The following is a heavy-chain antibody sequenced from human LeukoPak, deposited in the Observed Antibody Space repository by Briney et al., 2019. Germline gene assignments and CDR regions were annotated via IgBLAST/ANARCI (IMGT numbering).Heavy chain of an antibody. D-gene: IGHD4-17*01. CDR2: INHSGST. J-gene: IGHJ4*02. V-gene: IGHV4-34*01. Sequence: SETLSLTCAVYGGSFSGYYWSWIRQPPGKGLEWIGEINHSGSTNYNPSLKSRVTISVDTSKNQFSLKLSSVTAADTAVYYCARGNGDYAYFDYWGQGTLVTVSS. CDR1: GGSFSGYY. CDR3: ARGNGDYAYFDY.